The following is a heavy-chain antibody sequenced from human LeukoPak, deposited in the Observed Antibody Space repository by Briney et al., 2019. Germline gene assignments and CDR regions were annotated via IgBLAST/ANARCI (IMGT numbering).Heavy chain of an antibody. CDR3: ARGTGYSYEPFDY. V-gene: IGHV1-69*06. J-gene: IGHJ4*02. CDR1: GGTFSSYA. Sequence: ASVKVSCKASGGTFSSYAISWVRQAPGQGLEWMGGIIPIFGTANYAQKFQGRVTITADKSTSTAYMELGSLRSEDTAVYYCARGTGYSYEPFDYWGQGTLVTVSS. D-gene: IGHD5-18*01. CDR2: IIPIFGTA.